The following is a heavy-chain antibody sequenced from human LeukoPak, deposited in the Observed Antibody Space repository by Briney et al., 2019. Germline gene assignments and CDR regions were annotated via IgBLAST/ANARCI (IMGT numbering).Heavy chain of an antibody. Sequence: GASVKVSCKASGYTFTDYYMQWVRQAPGQGLEWMGWINPDSGGTNYAQKFQGRVTMTRDTSISTAYMELSRLRSDDTAVYYCARDLEMATINLFDYWGQGTLVTVSS. D-gene: IGHD5-24*01. CDR1: GYTFTDYY. J-gene: IGHJ4*02. V-gene: IGHV1-2*02. CDR2: INPDSGGT. CDR3: ARDLEMATINLFDY.